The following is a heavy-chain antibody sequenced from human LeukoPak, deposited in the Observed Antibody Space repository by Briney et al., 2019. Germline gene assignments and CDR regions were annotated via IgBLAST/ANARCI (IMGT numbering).Heavy chain of an antibody. V-gene: IGHV3-23*01. CDR2: IFPSGGEI. D-gene: IGHD2-8*02. CDR1: GFTFSTFA. CDR3: ATYRQVLLPFES. Sequence: GPLRLSCEASGFTFSTFAMIWVRQPPGKGLEWVSSIFPSGGEIHYADSVRGRFTISRDSSKSTLSLQMNSLRAEDTAIYYCATYRQVLLPFESWGQGTLVTVSS. J-gene: IGHJ4*02.